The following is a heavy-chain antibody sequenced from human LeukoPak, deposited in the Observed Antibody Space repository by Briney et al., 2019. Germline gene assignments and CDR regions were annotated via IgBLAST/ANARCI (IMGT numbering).Heavy chain of an antibody. V-gene: IGHV1-18*01. CDR1: GYTFTSYG. CDR3: ARTHYDSSGYPTDYFDY. J-gene: IGHJ4*02. D-gene: IGHD3-22*01. Sequence: ASVKVSCKASGYTFTSYGISWVRQAPGQGLEWMGWISAYNGNTNYAQKLQGRVTMTTDTSTSTAYMELRSLRSDDTAVYYCARTHYDSSGYPTDYFDYWGQGTLVTVSS. CDR2: ISAYNGNT.